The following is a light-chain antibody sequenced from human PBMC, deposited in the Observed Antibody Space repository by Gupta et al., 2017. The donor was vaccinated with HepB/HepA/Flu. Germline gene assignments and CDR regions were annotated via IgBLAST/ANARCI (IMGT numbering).Light chain of an antibody. J-gene: IGLJ2*01. CDR1: SSNIGSNY. CDR3: AAWDDSLSGPV. Sequence: QSVLTQPPSASGTPGQRVTISWSGSSSNIGSNYVYWYQQLPGTPPKLLIYRNNQRPSGGPDRFSGSKSGTSASLAISGLRSEDEADYYCAAWDDSLSGPVFGGGTKLTVL. V-gene: IGLV1-47*01. CDR2: RNN.